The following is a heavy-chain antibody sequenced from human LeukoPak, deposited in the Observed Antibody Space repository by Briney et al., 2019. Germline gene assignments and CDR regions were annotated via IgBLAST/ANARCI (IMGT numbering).Heavy chain of an antibody. CDR1: GFTFSSYS. D-gene: IGHD2-15*01. CDR2: ISSSSGHI. Sequence: GGSLRLSCAASGFTFSSYSMNWVRQAPGKGLEWVSSISSSSGHIYYADSVKGRFTISRDQAKNSLYLQMNSLRAEDTAVYFCARDLGYCSGGTCYVGYFDYWGQGTLVTVSS. V-gene: IGHV3-21*01. CDR3: ARDLGYCSGGTCYVGYFDY. J-gene: IGHJ4*02.